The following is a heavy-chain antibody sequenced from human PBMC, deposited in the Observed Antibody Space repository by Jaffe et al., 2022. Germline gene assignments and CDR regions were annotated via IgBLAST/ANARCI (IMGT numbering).Heavy chain of an antibody. J-gene: IGHJ5*02. CDR2: INHSGST. V-gene: IGHV4-34*01. Sequence: QVQLQQWGAGLLKPSETLSLTCAVYGGSFSGYYWSWIRQPPGKGLEWIGEINHSGSTNYNPSLKSRVTISVDTSKNQFSLKLSSVTAADTAVYYCARGRYSSGWYPTPQGWFDPWGQGTLVTVSS. D-gene: IGHD6-19*01. CDR1: GGSFSGYY. CDR3: ARGRYSSGWYPTPQGWFDP.